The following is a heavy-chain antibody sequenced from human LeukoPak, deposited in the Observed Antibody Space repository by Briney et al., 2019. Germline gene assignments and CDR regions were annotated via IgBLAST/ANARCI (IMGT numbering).Heavy chain of an antibody. CDR3: ARGTASGVLEPYYYYPMT. CDR1: GFIVSIKY. V-gene: IGHV3-53*01. Sequence: GGSLRLSCAASGFIVSIKYMTWVRQAPGKGLEWVSVIYGDGRTYYADSVKGRFAISRDNSKNTLYLQMNGLRVEDTAVYYCARGTASGVLEPYYYYPMTFGARGPRSPSP. J-gene: IGHJ6*02. CDR2: IYGDGRT. D-gene: IGHD3-3*01.